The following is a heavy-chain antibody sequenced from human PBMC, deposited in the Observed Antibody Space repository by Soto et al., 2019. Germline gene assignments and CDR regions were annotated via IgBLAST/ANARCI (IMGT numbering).Heavy chain of an antibody. CDR2: VTWNSGAI. D-gene: IGHD2-15*01. V-gene: IGHV3-9*01. J-gene: IGHJ6*02. CDR1: GFLIEDYA. CDR3: AKDIRSKLHGGIDV. Sequence: ESGGGFVQPGGSLRLSCAASGFLIEDYAMHWVRQAPGKGLEWVSGVTWNSGAIGYADSVEGRFTISRDNAKNSLFLQMNRRRAEGTALYYWAKDIRSKLHGGIDVWGPGTTVTVSS.